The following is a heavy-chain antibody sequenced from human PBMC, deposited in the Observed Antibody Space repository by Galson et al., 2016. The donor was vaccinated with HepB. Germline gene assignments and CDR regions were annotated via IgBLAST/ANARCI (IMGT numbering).Heavy chain of an antibody. CDR3: AIEVLFISGYYDVFEL. Sequence: SLRLSCAASGFGFSDYFMSWLRQVPGKGLEWVSFISDTGSSRLYAESVKGRFTISRDAAKNSVYLQMNGLRVEDTAVYYCAIEVLFISGYYDVFELWGQGTVVTVSP. V-gene: IGHV3-11*01. CDR2: ISDTGSSR. J-gene: IGHJ3*01. D-gene: IGHD3-22*01. CDR1: GFGFSDYF.